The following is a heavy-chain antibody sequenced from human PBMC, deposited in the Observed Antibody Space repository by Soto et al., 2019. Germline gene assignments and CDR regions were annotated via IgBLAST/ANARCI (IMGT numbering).Heavy chain of an antibody. CDR1: GFTFSSYG. Sequence: PGGSLRLSCAASGFTFSSYGMHWVRQAPGKGLEWVAVISYDGSNKYYADSVKGRFTISRDNSKNTLYLQMNSLRAEDTAVYYCAKVKIRGYHNNWFDPWGQGTLVTVSS. J-gene: IGHJ5*02. CDR3: AKVKIRGYHNNWFDP. D-gene: IGHD5-18*01. CDR2: ISYDGSNK. V-gene: IGHV3-30*18.